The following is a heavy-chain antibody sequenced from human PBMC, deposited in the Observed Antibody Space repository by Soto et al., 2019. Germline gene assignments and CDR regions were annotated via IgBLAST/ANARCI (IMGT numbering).Heavy chain of an antibody. CDR1: GFTCSSYD. D-gene: IGHD2-8*02. CDR2: ILVRGST. V-gene: IGHV3-23*01. CDR3: AKATATGGGAFDI. J-gene: IGHJ3*02. Sequence: GGSLRLSCAASGFTCSSYDMSWVRQAPGKGLEWVSTILVRGSTHYPDSVKGRFTISRDNSKNTVFLQMNSLTAGDTTVYYCAKATATGGGAFDICGQGTMVTVSS.